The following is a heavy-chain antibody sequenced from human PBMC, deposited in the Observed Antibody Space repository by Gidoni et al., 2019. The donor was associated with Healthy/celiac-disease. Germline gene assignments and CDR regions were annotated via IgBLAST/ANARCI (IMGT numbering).Heavy chain of an antibody. CDR2: IYYSGST. Sequence: QVQLQESGPGLVKPSETLSLTCTVSGGSLSSYYWSWIRQPPGKGLEWIGYIYYSGSTNYNPSLKSRVTISVDTSKNQFSLKLSSVTAADTAVYYCARRITMVRGVISPYYYYYMDVWGKGTTVTVSS. V-gene: IGHV4-59*08. CDR3: ARRITMVRGVISPYYYYYMDV. D-gene: IGHD3-10*01. J-gene: IGHJ6*03. CDR1: GGSLSSYY.